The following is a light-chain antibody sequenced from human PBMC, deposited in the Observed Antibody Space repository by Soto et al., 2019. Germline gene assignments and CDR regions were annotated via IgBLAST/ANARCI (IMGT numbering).Light chain of an antibody. V-gene: IGKV3-20*01. CDR2: GAS. Sequence: EIVMTQSPATLSVSPGERAPLSCRARQNIKNNLAWYQQNPGQGPRLLIYGASSRATGIPDRFSGSGSGTDFTLTISRLEPEDFAVYYCQQYGSSPGLFTFGPGTKVDIK. CDR3: QQYGSSPGLFT. J-gene: IGKJ3*01. CDR1: QNIKNN.